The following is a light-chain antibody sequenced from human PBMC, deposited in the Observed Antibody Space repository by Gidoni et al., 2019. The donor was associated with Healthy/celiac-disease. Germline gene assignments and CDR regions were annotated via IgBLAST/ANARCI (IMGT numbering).Light chain of an antibody. CDR2: AAS. CDR3: QQSYSTLPYT. V-gene: IGKV1-39*01. CDR1: QSISSY. Sequence: DIQMTQSPSSLSASVGDRVTITCRASQSISSYLNWYQQKPGKAPKRLIYAASSLQSGVPSRFSGSGSGTDFTLTISSLQPEDFATYYCQQSYSTLPYTFGQGTKLEIK. J-gene: IGKJ2*01.